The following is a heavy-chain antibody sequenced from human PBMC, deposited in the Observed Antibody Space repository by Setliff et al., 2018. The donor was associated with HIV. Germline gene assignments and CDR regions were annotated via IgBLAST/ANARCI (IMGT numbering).Heavy chain of an antibody. CDR2: IIHSGTT. D-gene: IGHD2-21*02. Sequence: PSETLSLTCAVYGGSLSGYYWSWIRQPPGKGLEWIGEIIHSGTTNYNPSLMSRVTISLDTSKNQFSRKLSSVTAADTAVYYCARKSYCGGDCRGSWFDPWGQGTLVTVSS. CDR1: GGSLSGYY. V-gene: IGHV4-34*12. J-gene: IGHJ5*02. CDR3: ARKSYCGGDCRGSWFDP.